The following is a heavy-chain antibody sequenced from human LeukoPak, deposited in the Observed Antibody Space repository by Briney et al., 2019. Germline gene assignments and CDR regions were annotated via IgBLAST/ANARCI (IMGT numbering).Heavy chain of an antibody. V-gene: IGHV3-23*01. D-gene: IGHD3-10*01. Sequence: GGSLRLSCAASGFTFSSYAMSWVRQAPGKGLEWVSAISGSGGSTYYADSVKGRFTISRHNSKTTLYLQMNSLRAEDTAVYYCAKDLGDYYGSGSPISTDRGTSSTTYRWGRGTLVTFS. CDR2: ISGSGGST. CDR1: GFTFSSYA. CDR3: AKDLGDYYGSGSPISTDRGTSSTTYR. J-gene: IGHJ5*02.